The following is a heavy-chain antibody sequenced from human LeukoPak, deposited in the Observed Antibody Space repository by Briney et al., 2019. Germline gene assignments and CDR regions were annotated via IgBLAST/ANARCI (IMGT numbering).Heavy chain of an antibody. Sequence: GESLKISCKGSGYSFTSYWIGWVRQMPGKGLEWMGIIYPGDSDTRYSPSFQGQVTISADKSISTAYLQWSSLKASDTAMYYSARLVDGHSSGYYFDYWGQGTLVTVSS. CDR3: ARLVDGHSSGYYFDY. J-gene: IGHJ4*02. CDR2: IYPGDSDT. V-gene: IGHV5-51*01. D-gene: IGHD3-22*01. CDR1: GYSFTSYW.